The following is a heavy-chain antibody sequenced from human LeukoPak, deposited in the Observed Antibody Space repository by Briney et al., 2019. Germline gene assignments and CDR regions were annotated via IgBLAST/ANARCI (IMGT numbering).Heavy chain of an antibody. Sequence: PGGSLRLSCAASGFTVSSYSMNWVRQTPGKGLEWVSSISSSSSYIYYADSVKGRFTISRDNAKNSLHLQMNSLRAEDTAVYYCARLTIAAGDYWGQGTLVTVSS. CDR2: ISSSSSYI. CDR3: ARLTIAAGDY. V-gene: IGHV3-21*01. CDR1: GFTVSSYS. J-gene: IGHJ4*02. D-gene: IGHD6-13*01.